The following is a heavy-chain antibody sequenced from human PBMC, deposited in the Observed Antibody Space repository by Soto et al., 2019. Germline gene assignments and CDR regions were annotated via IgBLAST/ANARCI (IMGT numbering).Heavy chain of an antibody. CDR3: AKGGRQWLVTSDFNY. Sequence: GGSLRLSCAASGFTFSDYAMHWVRQAPGKGLELVAVVSHDGRSTHYADSVKGRFTISRDSSKNTVSLEMTSLRAEDTVVYYCAKGGRQWLVTSDFNYWGQGALVTVSS. CDR1: GFTFSDYA. CDR2: VSHDGRST. V-gene: IGHV3-30*18. J-gene: IGHJ4*02. D-gene: IGHD6-19*01.